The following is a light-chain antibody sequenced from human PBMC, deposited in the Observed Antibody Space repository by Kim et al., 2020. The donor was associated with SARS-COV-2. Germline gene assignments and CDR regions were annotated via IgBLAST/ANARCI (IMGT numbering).Light chain of an antibody. CDR1: QAITND. J-gene: IGKJ5*01. V-gene: IGKV1-17*03. CDR2: GAS. CDR3: LQHNSYPIT. Sequence: ASVGDRVTITCRASQAITNDLAWFQQKPGRAPRRLIYGASSLQSGVPSRFSCSGSGTEFTLTISGLQPEDFATYYCLQHNSYPITFGQGTRLEIK.